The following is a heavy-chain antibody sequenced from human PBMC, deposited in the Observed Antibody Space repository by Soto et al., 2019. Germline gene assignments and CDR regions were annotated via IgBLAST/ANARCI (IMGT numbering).Heavy chain of an antibody. J-gene: IGHJ4*02. D-gene: IGHD6-19*01. V-gene: IGHV3-21*01. Sequence: PGGSLRLSCAASGFTFSSYSMNWVRQAPGKGLEWVSSISSSSSYIYYADSVKGRFTISRDNAKNSLYLQMNSLRAEDTAVYYCASGGYSSGWNRYFDYWGQGTLVTVSS. CDR1: GFTFSSYS. CDR2: ISSSSSYI. CDR3: ASGGYSSGWNRYFDY.